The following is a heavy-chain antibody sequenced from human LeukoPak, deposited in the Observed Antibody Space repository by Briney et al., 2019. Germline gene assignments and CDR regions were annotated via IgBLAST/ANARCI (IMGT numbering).Heavy chain of an antibody. CDR3: ARNPVAGFDF. Sequence: SETLSLTCTVSGGSISSSSYYWRWIRQPPGKGLEWIASIDYSGNTYYNPSLKSRVTMFVDTSKNQFSLRLRSVTAADTAAYYCARNPVAGFDFWGQGALVTVSS. J-gene: IGHJ4*02. V-gene: IGHV4-39*01. CDR1: GGSISSSSYY. D-gene: IGHD6-19*01. CDR2: IDYSGNT.